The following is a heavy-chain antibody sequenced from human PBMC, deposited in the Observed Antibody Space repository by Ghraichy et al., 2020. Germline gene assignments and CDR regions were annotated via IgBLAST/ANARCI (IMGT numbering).Heavy chain of an antibody. CDR1: GFTFNNYA. J-gene: IGHJ4*02. Sequence: GESLNISCGASGFTFNNYAMNWVRQAPGKGLEWLSGISGSAAGTYYADSVKGRFTISRDNSKNTLYLQMNSLRADDTAVYYCVKSRDYGDPFDYWGQGTLVTVSS. V-gene: IGHV3-23*01. CDR2: ISGSAAGT. D-gene: IGHD4-17*01. CDR3: VKSRDYGDPFDY.